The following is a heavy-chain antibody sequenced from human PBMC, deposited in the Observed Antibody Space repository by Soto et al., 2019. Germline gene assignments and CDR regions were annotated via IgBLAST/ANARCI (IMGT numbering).Heavy chain of an antibody. CDR3: ARSHLYYDSSGYPDY. D-gene: IGHD3-22*01. CDR2: ISSSGSTI. CDR1: GSTFSSYS. J-gene: IGHJ4*02. Sequence: PGGSLKLSCAASGSTFSSYSMNWVRQAPGKGLEWVSYISSSGSTIYYADSVKGRFTISRDNAKNSLYLQMNSLRAEDTAVYYCARSHLYYDSSGYPDYWGQGTLVTVSS. V-gene: IGHV3-48*04.